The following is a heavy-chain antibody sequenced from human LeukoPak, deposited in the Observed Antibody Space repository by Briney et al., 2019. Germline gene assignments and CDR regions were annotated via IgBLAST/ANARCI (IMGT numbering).Heavy chain of an antibody. V-gene: IGHV3-21*01. CDR3: AKGVLGQWLVDAFDI. CDR2: ISSSSSYI. J-gene: IGHJ3*02. Sequence: GGSLRLSCAASGFTFSRYSMNWVRQAPGKGLEWVSSISSSSSYIYYADSLKGRLTISRDNARNSLYLQMNSLRAEDTAVYYCAKGVLGQWLVDAFDIWGQGTMVTVSS. D-gene: IGHD6-19*01. CDR1: GFTFSRYS.